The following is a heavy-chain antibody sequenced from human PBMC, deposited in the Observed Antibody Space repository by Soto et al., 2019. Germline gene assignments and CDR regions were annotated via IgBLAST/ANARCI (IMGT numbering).Heavy chain of an antibody. V-gene: IGHV3-33*01. CDR2: IWDDGSNK. J-gene: IGHJ5*02. D-gene: IGHD2-2*02. CDR3: ARDRAYCSSTSYYKWFDP. Sequence: FLRVSWAAFGFTFSPYCMHWVRLAPGKGLEWVAVIWDDGSNKYYANAVKGRFTISRDNSKNTLYLQMNGQRAENTAVYNCARDRAYCSSTSYYKWFDPWGQGTLVTVSS. CDR1: GFTFSPYC.